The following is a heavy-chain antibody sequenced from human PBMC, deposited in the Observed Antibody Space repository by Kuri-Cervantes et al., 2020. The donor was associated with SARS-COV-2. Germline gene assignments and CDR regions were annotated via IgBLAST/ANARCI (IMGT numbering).Heavy chain of an antibody. V-gene: IGHV4-34*01. CDR1: GGSFSGYY. Sequence: SQTLSLTCAVYGGSFSGYYWSWIRQPPGKGLEWIGSIYYSGSTYYNPSLKSRVTISVDTSKNQFSLKLSSVTAADTAVYYCARQRFLEWPKRGLVSHFDYWGQGALVTVSS. CDR3: ARQRFLEWPKRGLVSHFDY. J-gene: IGHJ4*02. CDR2: IYYSGST. D-gene: IGHD3-3*01.